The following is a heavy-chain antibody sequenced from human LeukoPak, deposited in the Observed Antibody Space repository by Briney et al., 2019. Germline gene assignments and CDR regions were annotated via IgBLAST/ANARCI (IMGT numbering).Heavy chain of an antibody. CDR1: GYTFTSYG. D-gene: IGHD3-16*02. Sequence: SCKASGYTFTSYGISWVRQAPGKGLEWVAVISYDGSNKYYADSVKGRFTISRDNSKNTLYLQMNSLRAEDTAVYYCARDGPTFGGVIVMGIDYWGQGTLVTVSS. V-gene: IGHV3-30-3*01. CDR2: ISYDGSNK. J-gene: IGHJ4*02. CDR3: ARDGPTFGGVIVMGIDY.